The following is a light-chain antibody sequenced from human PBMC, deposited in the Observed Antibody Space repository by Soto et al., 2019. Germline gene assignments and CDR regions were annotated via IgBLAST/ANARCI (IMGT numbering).Light chain of an antibody. CDR1: SSDVGSYNL. CDR2: EGS. CDR3: CSDAGSYV. Sequence: QSVLTQPASVSGSPGQSITISCTGTSSDVGSYNLVSWYQQHPGKAPKLMIYEGSKRTSGVSNRFSGSKSGNTASLTISGLQAADEADYYCCSDAGSYVFGTGTKVTV. J-gene: IGLJ1*01. V-gene: IGLV2-23*01.